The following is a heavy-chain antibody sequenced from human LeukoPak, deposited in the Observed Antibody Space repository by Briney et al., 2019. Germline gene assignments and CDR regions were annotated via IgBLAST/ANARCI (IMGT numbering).Heavy chain of an antibody. D-gene: IGHD3/OR15-3a*01. Sequence: SQTLSLTCAISGDNVSNNIAAWSWIRQSPWRCLEWLGRTYYKSKWYNDYAVSVKSRITINPDTSKNQFSLQLISVTPEDTAVYYCAGGTGASDAFNIWGQGTMVTVSS. CDR2: TYYKSKWYN. V-gene: IGHV6-1*01. CDR3: AGGTGASDAFNI. J-gene: IGHJ3*02. CDR1: GDNVSNNIAA.